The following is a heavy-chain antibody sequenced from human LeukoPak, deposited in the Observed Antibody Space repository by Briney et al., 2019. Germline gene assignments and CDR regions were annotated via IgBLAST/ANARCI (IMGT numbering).Heavy chain of an antibody. J-gene: IGHJ6*02. CDR3: YSGSYYVGVCPMDV. CDR1: GYTFTGYY. D-gene: IGHD1-26*01. CDR2: INPNSGGT. Sequence: GASVKVSCKASGYTFTGYYMHWVRQAPGQGLEWMGWINPNSGGTNYAQKFQGRVTMTRDTSISTAYMELSRLRSDDTAVYYCYSGSYYVGVCPMDVWGQGTTVTVSS. V-gene: IGHV1-2*02.